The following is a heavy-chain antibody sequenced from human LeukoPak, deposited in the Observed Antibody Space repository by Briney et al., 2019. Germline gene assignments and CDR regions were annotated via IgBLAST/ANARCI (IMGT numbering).Heavy chain of an antibody. CDR1: GFTFSGYA. CDR3: ATNGPGIAVAGYVDY. V-gene: IGHV3-30-3*01. Sequence: QPGRSLRLSCAASGFTFSGYAMRWVRQAPGKGLEWVAVISYDGSNDYYADSVKGRFTISRDNSKNTLYLQMNSLRAEDTAVYYCATNGPGIAVAGYVDYWGQGTLVTVSS. CDR2: ISYDGSND. D-gene: IGHD6-19*01. J-gene: IGHJ4*02.